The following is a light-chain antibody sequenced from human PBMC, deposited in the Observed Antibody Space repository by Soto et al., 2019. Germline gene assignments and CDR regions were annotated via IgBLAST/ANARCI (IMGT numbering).Light chain of an antibody. CDR1: QSISSN. J-gene: IGKJ1*01. V-gene: IGKV3-15*01. CDR3: QQYNNCPQT. Sequence: EIVMTQSPATLSVSPGERATLSCRASQSISSNLVWYQQKPGQAPRLLIYGASTRATGISARFSGSGSGTEFTLTISSLQSEDFAVYYCQQYNNCPQTFGQGTKVEMK. CDR2: GAS.